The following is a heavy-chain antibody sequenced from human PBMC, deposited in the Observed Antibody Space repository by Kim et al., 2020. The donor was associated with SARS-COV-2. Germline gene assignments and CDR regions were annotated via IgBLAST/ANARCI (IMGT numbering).Heavy chain of an antibody. J-gene: IGHJ3*02. D-gene: IGHD3-22*01. CDR3: ARDRRYDSSPYDAFDI. Sequence: KFQGRVTMTRDTSTSTVYMELSSLRSEDTAVYYCARDRRYDSSPYDAFDIWGQGTMVTVSS. V-gene: IGHV1-46*01.